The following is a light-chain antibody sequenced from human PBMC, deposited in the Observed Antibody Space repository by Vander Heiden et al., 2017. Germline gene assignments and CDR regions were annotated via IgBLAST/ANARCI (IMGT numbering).Light chain of an antibody. CDR1: SSDVGGYNY. J-gene: IGLJ1*01. CDR2: EVS. CDR3: SSYAGSNTYV. V-gene: IGLV2-8*01. Sequence: QSALPQPFSAAGSPGQSVTISCTGTSSDVGGYNYVSWYQQHPGKPPKLMVYEVSKRPSGVHDRFSGSKSGSTASLTVSGLQAEDEADYYCSSYAGSNTYVFGTGTKVTVL.